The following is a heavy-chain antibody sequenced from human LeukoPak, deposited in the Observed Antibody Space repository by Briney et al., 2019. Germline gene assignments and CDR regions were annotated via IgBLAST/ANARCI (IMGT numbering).Heavy chain of an antibody. Sequence: NASETLSLTCAVYGGSFSGYYWSWIRQPPGKGLEWIGEINHSGSTNYNPSLKSRVTISVDTSKNQFSLKLSSVTAADTAVYYCARDNARYYFDYWGQGTLVTVSS. CDR3: ARDNARYYFDY. V-gene: IGHV4-34*01. J-gene: IGHJ4*02. CDR1: GGSFSGYY. D-gene: IGHD2-2*01. CDR2: INHSGST.